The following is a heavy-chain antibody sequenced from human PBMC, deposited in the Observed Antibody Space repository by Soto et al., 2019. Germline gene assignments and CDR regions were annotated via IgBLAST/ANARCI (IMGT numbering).Heavy chain of an antibody. J-gene: IGHJ4*02. CDR1: GGTFSSYA. CDR2: IIPIFGTA. V-gene: IGHV1-69*13. D-gene: IGHD3-22*01. Sequence: SVKVSCKASGGTFSSYAISSVRQAPGQGLEWMGGIIPIFGTANYAQKFQGRVTITADESTSTAYMELSSLRSEDTAVYYCARGSGYYDSSGYLDYWGQGTLVTVSS. CDR3: ARGSGYYDSSGYLDY.